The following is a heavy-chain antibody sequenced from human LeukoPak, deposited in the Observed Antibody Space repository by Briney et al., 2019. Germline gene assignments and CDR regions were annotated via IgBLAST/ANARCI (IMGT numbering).Heavy chain of an antibody. D-gene: IGHD3-22*01. V-gene: IGHV3-48*04. CDR3: AKRADSSAHSFDY. CDR2: IRSSDSTT. Sequence: GGSLRLSCAASGFSFSRYGMKWVRQAPGKGLEWLSYIRSSDSTTYYADSVKGRFTISRDNAKNSLYLQMESLRVEDTAVYYCAKRADSSAHSFDYWGQGTLVSVSS. J-gene: IGHJ4*02. CDR1: GFSFSRYG.